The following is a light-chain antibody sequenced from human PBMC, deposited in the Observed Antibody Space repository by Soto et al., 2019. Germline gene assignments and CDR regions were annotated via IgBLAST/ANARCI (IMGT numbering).Light chain of an antibody. Sequence: EIVLTQSPAPLSVSPGERVTLSCRASQSVRSHLAWYRQRPGQVPRLLIYDASSRATGIPARFSGTGSGTEFALTISNRQSEEFAIYYCRQYNTWPFTFGGGTRVEFK. CDR2: DAS. J-gene: IGKJ4*01. CDR3: RQYNTWPFT. CDR1: QSVRSH. V-gene: IGKV3-15*01.